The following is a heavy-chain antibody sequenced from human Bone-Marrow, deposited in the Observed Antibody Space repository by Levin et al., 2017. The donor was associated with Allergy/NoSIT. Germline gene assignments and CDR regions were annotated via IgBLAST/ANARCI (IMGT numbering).Heavy chain of an antibody. D-gene: IGHD1-14*01. CDR2: IKPRTEGGTK. J-gene: IGHJ4*02. V-gene: IGHV3-15*01. CDR3: TRGTSSSTGPNDF. CDR1: GFAFTHPW. Sequence: GESLKISCAASGFAFTHPWMSWVRQAPGKGLEWVGRIKPRTEGGTKDYNAPVEGRFTISRDDSESTLFLQMNSLKTEDTAVYYCTRGTSSSTGPNDFWGQGTLVTVSS.